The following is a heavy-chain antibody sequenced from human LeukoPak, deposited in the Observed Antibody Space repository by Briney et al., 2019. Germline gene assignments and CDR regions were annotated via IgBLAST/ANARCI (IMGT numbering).Heavy chain of an antibody. D-gene: IGHD6-19*01. CDR3: ARHSSDWYAPDF. J-gene: IGHJ4*02. V-gene: IGHV4-59*08. CDR1: GASFSSYY. Sequence: SETLSLTCTVSGASFSSYYWSWIRQPPGKGREWIGYIHYSGTTNYNPSLKSRVTISVDTSKNQFSLKLSSVTAADTAVYYCARHSSDWYAPDFWGQGTLVTVSS. CDR2: IHYSGTT.